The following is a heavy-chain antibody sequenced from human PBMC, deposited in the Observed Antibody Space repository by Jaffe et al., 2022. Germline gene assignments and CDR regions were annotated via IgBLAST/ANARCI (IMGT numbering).Heavy chain of an antibody. Sequence: QVQLQESGPGLVKPSETLSLTCAVSGYSISSGYYWGWIRQPPGKGLEWIGSIYHSGSTYYNPSLKSRVTISVDTSKNQFSLKLSSVTAADTAVYYCASLPEMATIIYFDYWGQGTLVTVSS. J-gene: IGHJ4*02. CDR3: ASLPEMATIIYFDY. CDR1: GYSISSGYY. CDR2: IYHSGST. D-gene: IGHD5-12*01. V-gene: IGHV4-38-2*01.